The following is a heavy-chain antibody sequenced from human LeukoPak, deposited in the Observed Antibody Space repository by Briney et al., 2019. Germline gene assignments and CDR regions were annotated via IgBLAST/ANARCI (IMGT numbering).Heavy chain of an antibody. D-gene: IGHD6-19*01. CDR3: ARGDRKAVAGIYFDY. CDR1: GGTFSSYA. V-gene: IGHV1-69*13. J-gene: IGHJ4*02. CDR2: IIPIFGTA. Sequence: GASVKVSCKASGGTFSSYAISWVRQAPGQGLEWMGGIIPIFGTANYAQKFQGRVTITADESTSTAYMELSSLRSEDMAVYYCARGDRKAVAGIYFDYWGQGTLVTVSS.